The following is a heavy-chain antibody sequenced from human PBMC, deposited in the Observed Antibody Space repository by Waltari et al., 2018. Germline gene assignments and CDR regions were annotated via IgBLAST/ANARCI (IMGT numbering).Heavy chain of an antibody. V-gene: IGHV1-24*01. CDR2: FDPEDGET. CDR1: GSTLTALS. D-gene: IGHD3-10*01. J-gene: IGHJ4*02. CDR3: ATPPIYAYVQYGSGTHTFDY. Sequence: QVPLVQSGAEVKKPGASVKVSCKVSGSTLTALSIHRVRQAPDTGLEWMGGFDPEDGETIYAQKFQGRVTMTEDTSTDTAYMELSSLRSEDTAVYYCATPPIYAYVQYGSGTHTFDYWGQGTLVTVSS.